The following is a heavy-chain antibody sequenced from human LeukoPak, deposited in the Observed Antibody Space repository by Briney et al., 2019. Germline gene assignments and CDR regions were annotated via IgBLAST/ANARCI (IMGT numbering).Heavy chain of an antibody. V-gene: IGHV1-69*05. CDR1: GATFSSYT. Sequence: GSSVKVSCNASGATFSSYTISWVRQAPGQGLEWMGRIIPTFGTANYAQKFQGRVTITTDESTSTAYMELSSLRSEDTAVYYCAREVDSSSWYYFDYWGQGTLVTVSS. D-gene: IGHD6-13*01. J-gene: IGHJ4*02. CDR3: AREVDSSSWYYFDY. CDR2: IIPTFGTA.